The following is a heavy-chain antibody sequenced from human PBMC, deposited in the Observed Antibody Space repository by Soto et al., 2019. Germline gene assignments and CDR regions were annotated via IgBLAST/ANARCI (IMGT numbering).Heavy chain of an antibody. Sequence: SVKVSCKASGFTFTSSATQWVRQARGQRLEWIGWIVVGSGNTNYAQKFQERVTITRDMSTSTAYMELSSLRSEDTAVYYCAADAGIQLWFLWGQGTLVTVSS. CDR1: GFTFTSSA. CDR3: AADAGIQLWFL. J-gene: IGHJ4*02. CDR2: IVVGSGNT. V-gene: IGHV1-58*02. D-gene: IGHD5-18*01.